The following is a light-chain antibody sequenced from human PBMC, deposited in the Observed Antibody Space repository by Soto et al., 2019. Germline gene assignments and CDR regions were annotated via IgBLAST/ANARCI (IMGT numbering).Light chain of an antibody. CDR3: QQYNSYSLT. Sequence: AIRMTQSPSSLSASTGDRVTITCRASQGISSYLAWYQQKPGKAPKLLIYAASTLQSGVPSRFSGSGSGTDFTLTISSLQPDDFASYYCQQYNSYSLTFGQGTKVDIK. CDR2: AAS. V-gene: IGKV1-8*01. J-gene: IGKJ1*01. CDR1: QGISSY.